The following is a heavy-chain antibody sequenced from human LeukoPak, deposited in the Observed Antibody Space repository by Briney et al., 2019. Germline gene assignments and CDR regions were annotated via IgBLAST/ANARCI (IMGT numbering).Heavy chain of an antibody. Sequence: GGSLRLSCAASGFTFSSYGMHWVRQAPGKGLEWVAFIRYDGSNKYYADSVKGRFTISRDNAKNSLYLQMNSLRAEDTALYYCARDRGGIGYYMDVWGNGTTVTVSS. CDR1: GFTFSSYG. CDR2: IRYDGSNK. V-gene: IGHV3-30*02. J-gene: IGHJ6*03. D-gene: IGHD3-16*02. CDR3: ARDRGGIGYYMDV.